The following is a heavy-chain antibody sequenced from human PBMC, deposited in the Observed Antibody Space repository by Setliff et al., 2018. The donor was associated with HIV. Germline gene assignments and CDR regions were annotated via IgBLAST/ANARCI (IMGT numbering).Heavy chain of an antibody. V-gene: IGHV1-2*02. J-gene: IGHJ5*02. Sequence: GASVKVSCKASGGAFISHTFTWVRQAPGQGLEWMGWINPNNGGTNYAQKFQGGVTMTRDTSISTAYMELSRLRSDDTAVYYCAREQEIGSYLDPWGQGTLVTVSS. D-gene: IGHD2-2*02. CDR2: INPNNGGT. CDR3: AREQEIGSYLDP. CDR1: GGAFISHT.